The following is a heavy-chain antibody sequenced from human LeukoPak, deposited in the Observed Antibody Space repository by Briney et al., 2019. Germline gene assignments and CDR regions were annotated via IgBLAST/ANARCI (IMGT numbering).Heavy chain of an antibody. CDR3: ARIRDDYNPLDY. D-gene: IGHD5-24*01. J-gene: IGHJ4*02. CDR2: ISYDGSNK. Sequence: GGSLRLSCAASGFTFSSYGMHWVRQAPGKGLEWVAVISYDGSNKYYADSVKGRFTISGDNSKNTLYLQMNSLRAEDTAVYYCARIRDDYNPLDYWGQGTLVTVSS. CDR1: GFTFSSYG. V-gene: IGHV3-30*03.